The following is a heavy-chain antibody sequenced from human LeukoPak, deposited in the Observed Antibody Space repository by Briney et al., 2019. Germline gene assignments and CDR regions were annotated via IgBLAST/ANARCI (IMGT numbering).Heavy chain of an antibody. CDR2: ISAYNGNT. D-gene: IGHD2-21*02. J-gene: IGHJ4*02. CDR3: ARGDTQTAISPEFDY. V-gene: IGHV1-18*01. CDR1: GYTFTSYG. Sequence: GASVKVSCKASGYTFTSYGISWVRQAPGQGLEWMGWISAYNGNTNYAQKLQGRVTITTDTSTSKAYMELRSLRSDDTAVYYCARGDTQTAISPEFDYWGQGTLVTVSS.